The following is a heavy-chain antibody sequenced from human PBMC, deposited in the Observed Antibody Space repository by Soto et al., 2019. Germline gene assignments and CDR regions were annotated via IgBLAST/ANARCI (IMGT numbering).Heavy chain of an antibody. V-gene: IGHV4-59*02. J-gene: IGHJ4*02. CDR2: FYYSVST. CDR3: ARGGDDYSTSWYLY. CDR1: GGSVTSYY. Sequence: QVQLQESGPGLVKPSETLSLTCTVSGGSVTSYYWSWIRQPPGKVLEWIGYFYYSVSTHYSPSLKSPVTISVDTSKIQFSLKLSSVTAADTDVYYCARGGDDYSTSWYLYWGQGTLVTVSS. D-gene: IGHD6-13*01.